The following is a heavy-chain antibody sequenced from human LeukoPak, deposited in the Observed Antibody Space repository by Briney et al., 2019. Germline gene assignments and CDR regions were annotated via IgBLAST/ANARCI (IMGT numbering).Heavy chain of an antibody. Sequence: PSETLSLTCTVSGGSISSYYWSWIRQPPGKGLEWIGYIYYSGSTNYNPSLKSRVTISVDTSKNQFSLKLSSVTAADTAVYYCARHGGQQLVTPDYWGQGTLVTVSS. D-gene: IGHD6-13*01. CDR1: GGSISSYY. J-gene: IGHJ4*02. V-gene: IGHV4-59*08. CDR3: ARHGGQQLVTPDY. CDR2: IYYSGST.